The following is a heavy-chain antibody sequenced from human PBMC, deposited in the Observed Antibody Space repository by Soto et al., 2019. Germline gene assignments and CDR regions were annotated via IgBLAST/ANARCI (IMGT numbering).Heavy chain of an antibody. Sequence: QVQLQESGPGLVKPSGNLSLTCAVSGGSISSSNWWSWVRQPPGKGLEWIGEIYHSGSTNYNPSPSRRTTVSVHKSTTQCSVTLRSVPAAATAVYCCARVWTTVTTRFAPWGQGTLVTASS. CDR3: ARVWTTVTTRFAP. D-gene: IGHD4-17*01. J-gene: IGHJ5*02. CDR2: IYHSGST. CDR1: GGSISSSNW. V-gene: IGHV4-4*01.